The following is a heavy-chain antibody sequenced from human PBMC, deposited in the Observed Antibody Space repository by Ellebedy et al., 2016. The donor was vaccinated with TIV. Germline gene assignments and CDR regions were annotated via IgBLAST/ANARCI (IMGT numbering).Heavy chain of an antibody. CDR3: AKRDGYMGYYFDY. J-gene: IGHJ4*02. CDR1: GFIISSYG. CDR2: ISHGTM. D-gene: IGHD5-24*01. Sequence: GGSLRLSXTASGFIISSYGMSWIRQAPGKGLEWLSYISHGTMYHADSVKGRFTISRDNGKNSLYLHMNSLRDEDTAVYYCAKRDGYMGYYFDYWGQGILVTVSS. V-gene: IGHV3-48*02.